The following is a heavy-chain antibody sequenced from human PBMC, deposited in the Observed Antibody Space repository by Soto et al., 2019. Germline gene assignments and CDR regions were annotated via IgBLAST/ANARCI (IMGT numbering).Heavy chain of an antibody. D-gene: IGHD6-6*01. CDR3: AKDSGRQLGQDGMDV. CDR2: TSYDGRNK. J-gene: IGHJ6*02. V-gene: IGHV3-30*18. CDR1: GFSFSTYG. Sequence: QVHLVESGGGVVQPGGSLRLSCAASGFSFSTYGMHWVRQGPGKGLEWVAITSYDGRNKYYADSVKGRFTISRDNSKNTLFLQMNSLRLEDTAVYYCAKDSGRQLGQDGMDVWGQGTTVTVSS.